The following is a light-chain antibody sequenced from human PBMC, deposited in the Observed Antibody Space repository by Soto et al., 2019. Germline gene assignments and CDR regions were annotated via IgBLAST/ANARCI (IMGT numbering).Light chain of an antibody. CDR1: QNIDKW. CDR2: DAS. Sequence: SPATLSASKGDRVWITCRASQNIDKWLAWYQQKPQKAPKLLIFDASTLESGVPSRFSGSGSGTEFTLTISSLQPDDFATYYCQQYNTYQGTFGPGTKVDI. J-gene: IGKJ1*01. V-gene: IGKV1-5*01. CDR3: QQYNTYQGT.